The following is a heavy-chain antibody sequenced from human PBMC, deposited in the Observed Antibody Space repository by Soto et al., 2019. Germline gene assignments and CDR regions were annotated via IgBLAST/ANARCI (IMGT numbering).Heavy chain of an antibody. V-gene: IGHV4-30-4*01. CDR1: GGSISSGDYY. CDR2: IYYSGST. Sequence: SETLSLTCTVSGGSISSGDYYWSWIRQPPGKGLEWIGYIYYSGSTYYNPSLKSRVTISVDTSKNQFSLKLSSVTAADTAVYYCARVGGAGGWFDPWGQGTLVTVSS. CDR3: ARVGGAGGWFDP. J-gene: IGHJ5*02. D-gene: IGHD6-19*01.